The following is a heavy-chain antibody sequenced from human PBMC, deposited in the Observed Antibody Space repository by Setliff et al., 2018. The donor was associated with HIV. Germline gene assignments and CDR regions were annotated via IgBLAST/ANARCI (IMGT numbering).Heavy chain of an antibody. CDR1: GGPISSGNYY. CDR2: IYTSGST. CDR3: AGSKVGYCSGGSCYLEYYYYMDI. V-gene: IGHV4-61*09. D-gene: IGHD2-15*01. Sequence: NPSETLSLTCTVSGGPISSGNYYWSWIRQSAGKGLEWIGHIYTSGSTSYNPSLKSRVTISVDTSKNQFSLKLSSVTAADTAVYYCAGSKVGYCSGGSCYLEYYYYMDIWGKGTTVTVSS. J-gene: IGHJ6*03.